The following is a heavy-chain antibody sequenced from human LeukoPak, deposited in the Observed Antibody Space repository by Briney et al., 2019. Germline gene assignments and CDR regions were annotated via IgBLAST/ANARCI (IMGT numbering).Heavy chain of an antibody. CDR1: GGSITSGNYY. D-gene: IGHD5-12*01. J-gene: IGHJ4*02. Sequence: SQTLSLTCTVSGGSITSGNYYWSWIRQPAGKGLEWIGRIYTSGSTNYNPSVKSRVTISGDTSKNQFSLKLNSVTAADTAVYYCARGGDAAPFDFWGQGTLVTVSS. CDR3: ARGGDAAPFDF. CDR2: IYTSGST. V-gene: IGHV4-61*02.